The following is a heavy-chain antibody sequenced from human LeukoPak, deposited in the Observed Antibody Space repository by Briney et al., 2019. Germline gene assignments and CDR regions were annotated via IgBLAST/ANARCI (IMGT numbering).Heavy chain of an antibody. CDR1: GFTFSDYY. J-gene: IGHJ2*01. D-gene: IGHD2-15*01. CDR2: ISSSGSTI. CDR3: ARNHHYCSGGSCYSLGWYFDL. V-gene: IGHV3-11*01. Sequence: PGGSLRLSCAASGFTFSDYYMSWTRQAPGKGLEWVSYISSSGSTIYYADSVKGRFTISRDNAKNSLYLQTNSLRAEDTAVYYCARNHHYCSGGSCYSLGWYFDLWGRGTLVTVSS.